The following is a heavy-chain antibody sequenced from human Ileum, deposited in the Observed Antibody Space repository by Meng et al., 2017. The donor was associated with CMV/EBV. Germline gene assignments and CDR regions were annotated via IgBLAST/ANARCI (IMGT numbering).Heavy chain of an antibody. CDR3: ASESGRIGDNFSY. Sequence: EAAGLSVEANHRGWGRQAPGKGREYGSVIYSSGRTYYTGAVKGQFTGSRENSKNRLYLNMNSLKMDDTAVYYCASESGRIGDNFSYWGQGTLVTVSS. J-gene: IGHJ4*02. V-gene: IGHV3-66*03. CDR1: GLSVEANH. CDR2: IYSSGRT. D-gene: IGHD3-10*01.